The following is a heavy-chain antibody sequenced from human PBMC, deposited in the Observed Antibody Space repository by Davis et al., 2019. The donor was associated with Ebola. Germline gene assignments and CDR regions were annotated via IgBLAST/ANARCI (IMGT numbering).Heavy chain of an antibody. D-gene: IGHD3-3*02. CDR1: GGIFSSYA. J-gene: IGHJ4*02. Sequence: SVKVSCKASGGIFSSYAISWVRQAPGQGLEWMGGIIPIFGTANYAQKLQGRVTMTTDTSTSTAYMELRSLRSDDTAVYYCAILSAMAAFDYWGQGTLVTVSS. V-gene: IGHV1-69*05. CDR2: IIPIFGTA. CDR3: AILSAMAAFDY.